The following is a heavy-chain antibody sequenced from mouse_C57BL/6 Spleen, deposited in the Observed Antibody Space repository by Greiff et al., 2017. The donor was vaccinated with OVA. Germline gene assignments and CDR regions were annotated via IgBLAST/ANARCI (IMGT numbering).Heavy chain of an antibody. Sequence: QVQLKQSGAELVRPGASVTLSCKASGYTFTDYEMHWVKQTPVHGLEWIGAIDPETGGTAYNQKFKGKAILTADKSSSTAYMELRSLTSEDSAVYYCTRGDYYGSIGAYWGQGTLVTVSA. CDR1: GYTFTDYE. J-gene: IGHJ3*01. CDR3: TRGDYYGSIGAY. CDR2: IDPETGGT. V-gene: IGHV1-15*01. D-gene: IGHD1-1*01.